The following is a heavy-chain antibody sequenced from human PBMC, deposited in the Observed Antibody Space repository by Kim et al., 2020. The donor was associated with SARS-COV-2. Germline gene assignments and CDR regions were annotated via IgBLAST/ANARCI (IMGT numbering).Heavy chain of an antibody. V-gene: IGHV1-69*13. D-gene: IGHD2-15*01. CDR3: ARNSRREYCSGGSCYYFDY. CDR1: GGTFSSYA. CDR2: IIPIFGTA. Sequence: SVKVSCKASGGTFSSYAISWVRQAPGQGLEWMGGIIPIFGTANYAQKFQGRVTITADESTSTAYMELSSLRSEDTAVYYCARNSRREYCSGGSCYYFDYWGQGTLVTVSS. J-gene: IGHJ4*02.